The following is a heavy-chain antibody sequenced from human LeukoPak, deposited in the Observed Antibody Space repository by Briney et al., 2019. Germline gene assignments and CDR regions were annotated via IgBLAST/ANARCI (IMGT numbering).Heavy chain of an antibody. CDR1: GCIFSDYY. Sequence: ASVKVSYKASGCIFSDYYTHCVRQAPGQGLEWMGWIKPDSGGTNYEQKFQGRVIMTLDTSISTAYMELTRLTSDDTTVYYCSQPESMGHAYPSGNWSAPWGPGTLVTVSS. CDR3: SQPESMGHAYPSGNWSAP. CDR2: IKPDSGGT. J-gene: IGHJ5*02. D-gene: IGHD2/OR15-2a*01. V-gene: IGHV1-2*02.